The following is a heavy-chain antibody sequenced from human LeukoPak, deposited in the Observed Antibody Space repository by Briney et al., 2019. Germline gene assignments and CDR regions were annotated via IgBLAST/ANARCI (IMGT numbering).Heavy chain of an antibody. J-gene: IGHJ6*03. CDR1: GFTFSNAW. D-gene: IGHD3-10*01. CDR3: TPARGKYYYYMDV. Sequence: GGSLRLSCAASGFTFSNAWMSWVRQAPGKGLEWVGRIKSKTDGGTTDYAAPVKGRFTISRDDSKNTLYLQMNSLKTEDTAVYYCTPARGKYYYYMDVWGKGTTVTVSS. V-gene: IGHV3-15*01. CDR2: IKSKTDGGTT.